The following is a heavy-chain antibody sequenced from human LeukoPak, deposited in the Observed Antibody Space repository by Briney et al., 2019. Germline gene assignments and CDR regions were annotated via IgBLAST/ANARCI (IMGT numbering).Heavy chain of an antibody. CDR1: GYTFTGYY. J-gene: IGHJ4*02. Sequence: GASVKVSCKASGYTFTGYYMHWVRQAPGQGLEWMGWINPNSGGTNYAQKFQGRVTMTRDTSITTAYMELSRLTSDDTAVYYCARDRTYYYGSGSYWVDYWGQGTLVTVSS. CDR3: ARDRTYYYGSGSYWVDY. V-gene: IGHV1-2*02. CDR2: INPNSGGT. D-gene: IGHD3-10*01.